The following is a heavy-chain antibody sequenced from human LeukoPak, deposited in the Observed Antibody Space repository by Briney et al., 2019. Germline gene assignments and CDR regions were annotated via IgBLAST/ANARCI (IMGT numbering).Heavy chain of an antibody. CDR1: GGSFSGYY. Sequence: SETLSLTCAVYGGSFSGYYWSWIRQPPGKGLEWIGYIYSSGSTNYNPSLKSRVTISVDTSKNQFSLKLSSVTAADTAVYYCARQYSSSSSLDYWGQGTLVTVSS. CDR2: IYSSGST. D-gene: IGHD6-6*01. V-gene: IGHV4-59*08. CDR3: ARQYSSSSSLDY. J-gene: IGHJ4*02.